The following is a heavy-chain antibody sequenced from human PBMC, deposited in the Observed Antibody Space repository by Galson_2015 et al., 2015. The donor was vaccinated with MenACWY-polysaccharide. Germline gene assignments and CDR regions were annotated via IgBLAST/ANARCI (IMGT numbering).Heavy chain of an antibody. CDR2: ISYDGSNK. D-gene: IGHD3-10*01. Sequence: SLRLSCAASGFTFSSYGMHWVRQAPGKGLEWVAVISYDGSNKYYADSVKGRFTISRDNSKNTLYLQMNSLRAEDTAVYYCAKDTGIGWFGDAASYGMDVWGQGTTVTVSS. CDR3: AKDTGIGWFGDAASYGMDV. J-gene: IGHJ6*02. V-gene: IGHV3-30*18. CDR1: GFTFSSYG.